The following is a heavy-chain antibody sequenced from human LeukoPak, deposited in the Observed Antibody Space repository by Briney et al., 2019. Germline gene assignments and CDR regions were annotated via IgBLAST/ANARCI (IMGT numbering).Heavy chain of an antibody. D-gene: IGHD4-11*01. CDR1: GFTFSSYA. V-gene: IGHV3-23*01. CDR3: AGGMTTGTVDS. CDR2: ISGSGGST. Sequence: GGSLRLSCAASGFTFSSYAMSWVRQAPGKGLEWVSAISGSGGSTYYADSVKGRFTISRDSAKNSLYLQMNSLRAEDTAVYYCAGGMTTGTVDSWGQGTLVTVSS. J-gene: IGHJ4*02.